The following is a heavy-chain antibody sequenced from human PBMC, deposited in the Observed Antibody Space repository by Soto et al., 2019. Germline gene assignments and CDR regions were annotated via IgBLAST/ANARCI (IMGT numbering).Heavy chain of an antibody. Sequence: QGLEWMGWMNPNSGNTGYAQKFQGRVTMTRNTSISTAYMELSSLRSEDTAVYYCASPTGATTDYYYYYGMDVWGQGTTVTVSS. D-gene: IGHD1-26*01. CDR2: MNPNSGNT. J-gene: IGHJ6*02. V-gene: IGHV1-8*01. CDR3: ASPTGATTDYYYYYGMDV.